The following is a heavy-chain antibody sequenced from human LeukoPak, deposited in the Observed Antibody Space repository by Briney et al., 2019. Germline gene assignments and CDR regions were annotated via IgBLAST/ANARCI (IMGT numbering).Heavy chain of an antibody. CDR3: ARDASYYDSSGYWY. CDR2: INPNSGGT. Sequence: GASVKVSCTASGYTFTGYYMHWVRQAPGQGLEWMGWINPNSGGTNYAQKFQGRVTMTRDTSISTAYLELSRLRSDDTAVYYCARDASYYDSSGYWYWGQGTLVTVSS. D-gene: IGHD3-22*01. J-gene: IGHJ4*02. V-gene: IGHV1-2*02. CDR1: GYTFTGYY.